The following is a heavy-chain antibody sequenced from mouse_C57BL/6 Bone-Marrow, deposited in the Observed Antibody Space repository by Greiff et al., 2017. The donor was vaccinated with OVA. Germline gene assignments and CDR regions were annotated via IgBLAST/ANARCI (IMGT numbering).Heavy chain of an antibody. CDR3: TTLYGYYFDY. D-gene: IGHD1-1*02. Sequence: VQLQQFGAELVRPGASVKLSCTASGFNIKDDYMHWVKQRPEQGLEWIGWIDPENGDTEYASKFQGKATITADTSSNTAYLQLSSLTSEDTAVYYCTTLYGYYFDYWGQGTTLTVSS. CDR2: IDPENGDT. J-gene: IGHJ2*01. CDR1: GFNIKDDY. V-gene: IGHV14-4*01.